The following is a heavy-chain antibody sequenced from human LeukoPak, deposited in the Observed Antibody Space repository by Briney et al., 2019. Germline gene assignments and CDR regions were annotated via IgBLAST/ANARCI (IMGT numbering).Heavy chain of an antibody. Sequence: SETLSLTCTVSGGSISSYYWSWIRQPPGKGLEWIGYIYYSGSTNYNPSLKSRVTISVDTSKNQFSLKLSSVTAADTAVYYCASSGSFRQQLVKWGQGTLVTVSS. D-gene: IGHD6-13*01. CDR1: GGSISSYY. CDR2: IYYSGST. CDR3: ASSGSFRQQLVK. V-gene: IGHV4-59*01. J-gene: IGHJ4*02.